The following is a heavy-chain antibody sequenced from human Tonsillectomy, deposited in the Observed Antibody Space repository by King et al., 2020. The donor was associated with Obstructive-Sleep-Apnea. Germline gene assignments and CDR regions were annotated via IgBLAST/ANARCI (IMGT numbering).Heavy chain of an antibody. D-gene: IGHD1-1*01. J-gene: IGHJ6*02. V-gene: IGHV4-59*01. CDR2: IYYSGST. CDR3: ARGGSGTSYYYYYGMDV. CDR1: GGSISSYY. Sequence: QLQESGPGLVKPSETLSLTCTVSGGSISSYYWSWLRPPPGKGLAWIGYIYYSGSTNYNPSLKSRVTISVDTSKNQFSLKLSSVTAADTAVYYCARGGSGTSYYYYYGMDVWGQGTTVTVSS.